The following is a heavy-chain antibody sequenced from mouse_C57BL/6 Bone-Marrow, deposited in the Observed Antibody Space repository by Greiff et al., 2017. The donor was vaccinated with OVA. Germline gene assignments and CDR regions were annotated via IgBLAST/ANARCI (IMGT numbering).Heavy chain of an antibody. Sequence: VKLQESGPELVKPGASVKISCKASGYAFSSSWMNWVKQRPGKGLEWIGRIYPGDGDTNYNGKFKGKATLTADKSSSTAYMQLSSLTSEDSAVYFCASMVTTDYFDYWGQGTTLTVSS. J-gene: IGHJ2*01. V-gene: IGHV1-82*01. CDR3: ASMVTTDYFDY. CDR2: IYPGDGDT. D-gene: IGHD2-2*01. CDR1: GYAFSSSW.